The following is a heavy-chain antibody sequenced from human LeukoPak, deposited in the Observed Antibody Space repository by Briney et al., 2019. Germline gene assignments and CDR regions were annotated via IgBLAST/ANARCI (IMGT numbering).Heavy chain of an antibody. D-gene: IGHD6-13*01. V-gene: IGHV3-21*01. J-gene: IGHJ4*02. CDR1: GFTFSSYS. Sequence: PVGSLRLSCAASGFTFSSYSMNRVRQAPGTGLKWVSSISSSSSYIYYADSVKGRFTISRDNAKNSLYLQMNSLRAEDTAVYYCARDPHEAGISDYWGQGTLVTVSS. CDR2: ISSSSSYI. CDR3: ARDPHEAGISDY.